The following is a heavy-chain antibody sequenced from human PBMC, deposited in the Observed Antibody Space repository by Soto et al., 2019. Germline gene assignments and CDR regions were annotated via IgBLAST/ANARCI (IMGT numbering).Heavy chain of an antibody. Sequence: ASVKVSCKASGYTFTIYAMHWVRQAPGQRLEWMGWINAGNGNTKYSQKFQGRVTITRDTSTSTAYMELSSLRSEDTAVYYCARSKLELRNWFDPWGQGTLVTVSS. CDR2: INAGNGNT. CDR1: GYTFTIYA. D-gene: IGHD1-7*01. CDR3: ARSKLELRNWFDP. V-gene: IGHV1-3*01. J-gene: IGHJ5*02.